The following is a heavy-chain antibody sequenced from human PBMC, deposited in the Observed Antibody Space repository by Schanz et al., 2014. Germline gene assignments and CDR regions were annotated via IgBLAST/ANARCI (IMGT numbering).Heavy chain of an antibody. CDR2: INGDGSRT. J-gene: IGHJ4*02. Sequence: EVQLLESGGGLVEPGGSLRLSCATSGFSLDIFAVSWVRQAPGKGLEWVSRINGDGSRTAYADSVKGRFTISRDNAKNTLYLQMNSLRAEDTAVYYCVRDSFFAFDYWGQGTLXTVSS. CDR3: VRDSFFAFDY. V-gene: IGHV3-23*01. CDR1: GFSLDIFA. D-gene: IGHD3-3*01.